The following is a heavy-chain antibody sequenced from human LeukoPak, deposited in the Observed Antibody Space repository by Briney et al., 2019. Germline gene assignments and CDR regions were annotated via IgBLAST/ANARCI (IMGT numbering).Heavy chain of an antibody. CDR1: GYSFTSYW. Sequence: GESLKISCKGSGYSFTSYWIAWVRQMPGKGLEWMGIIYPGDSDTRYSPSFQGQVTISADKSISTAYLQWSSLKASDTATYYCARRGRDCRGGSCYDDYWGQGTLVTVSS. J-gene: IGHJ4*02. CDR3: ARRGRDCRGGSCYDDY. D-gene: IGHD2-15*01. V-gene: IGHV5-51*01. CDR2: IYPGDSDT.